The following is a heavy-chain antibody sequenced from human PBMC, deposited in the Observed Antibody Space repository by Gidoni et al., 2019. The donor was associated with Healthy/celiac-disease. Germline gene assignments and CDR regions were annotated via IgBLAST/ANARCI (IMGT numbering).Heavy chain of an antibody. CDR1: AFTVSSYA. CDR3: AKDRYNWNYVEAFDI. D-gene: IGHD1-7*01. V-gene: IGHV3-23*01. J-gene: IGHJ3*02. Sequence: EVQLLESGGGVVQPGGSLILSCAASAFTVSSYARSWVRQAPGKGLEWVSAISGSGGSTYYADSVKGGFTISRDNSKNTLYLQMNSLRTEDAAVYYCAKDRYNWNYVEAFDIWGQGTMVTVSS. CDR2: ISGSGGST.